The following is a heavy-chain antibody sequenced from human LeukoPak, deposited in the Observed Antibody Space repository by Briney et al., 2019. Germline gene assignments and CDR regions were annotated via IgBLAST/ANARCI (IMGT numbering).Heavy chain of an antibody. V-gene: IGHV3-23*01. CDR3: TTDSQVVPAAIDY. J-gene: IGHJ4*02. CDR2: IDYSGGSS. CDR1: GFTLSSYE. Sequence: GGSLRLSCTVSGFTLSSYEMSWIRQAPGKGLEWVSSIDYSGGSSYYADSVKGRFTISRDNSKNTLYLQMNSLKTEDTAVYYCTTDSQVVPAAIDYWGQGTLVTVSS. D-gene: IGHD2-2*01.